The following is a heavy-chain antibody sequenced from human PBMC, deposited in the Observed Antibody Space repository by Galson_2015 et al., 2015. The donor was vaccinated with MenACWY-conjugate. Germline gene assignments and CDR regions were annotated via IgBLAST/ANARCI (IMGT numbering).Heavy chain of an antibody. J-gene: IGHJ6*02. V-gene: IGHV3-21*01. CDR1: GFTFSSYS. Sequence: SLRLSCAASGFTFSSYSMNWVRQAPGKGLEWVSSISSSSSYIYYADSVKGRFTISRDNAKNSLYLQMNSLRAEDTAVYYCARAKTYYYDSSGYNPEKNYYGMDVWGQGTTVTVSS. D-gene: IGHD3-22*01. CDR3: ARAKTYYYDSSGYNPEKNYYGMDV. CDR2: ISSSSSYI.